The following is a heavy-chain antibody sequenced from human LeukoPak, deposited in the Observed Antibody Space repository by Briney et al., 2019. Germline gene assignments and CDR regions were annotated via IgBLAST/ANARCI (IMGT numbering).Heavy chain of an antibody. D-gene: IGHD2-15*01. Sequence: GGSLRLSCAASGFTFSSYSMNWVRQAPGKGLEWVSSISSSSSYIYYADSVKGRFTISRDNAKNSLYLQMNSLRAEDTAVYYCASTANTGYCSGGSCYFDYWGQGTLVTVSS. CDR3: ASTANTGYCSGGSCYFDY. J-gene: IGHJ4*02. V-gene: IGHV3-21*01. CDR1: GFTFSSYS. CDR2: ISSSSSYI.